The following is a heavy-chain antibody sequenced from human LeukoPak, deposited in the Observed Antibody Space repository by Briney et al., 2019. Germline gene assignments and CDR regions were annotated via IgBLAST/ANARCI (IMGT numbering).Heavy chain of an antibody. J-gene: IGHJ6*02. V-gene: IGHV3-23*01. CDR2: ISGSGGST. CDR1: GFTFSSYA. D-gene: IGHD3-3*01. CDR3: AKDLTWSGQYGMDV. Sequence: GKSLRLSCAASGFTFSSYAIHWVRQAPGKGLEWVSAISGSGGSTYYADSAKGRFTISRDNSKNTLYLQMNSLRAEDTAVYYCAKDLTWSGQYGMDVWGQGTTVTVSS.